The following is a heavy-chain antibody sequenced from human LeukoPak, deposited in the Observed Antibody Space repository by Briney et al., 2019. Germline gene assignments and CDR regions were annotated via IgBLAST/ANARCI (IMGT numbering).Heavy chain of an antibody. CDR3: ARNHGRQQRIRFDP. CDR1: GYTFTGYY. CDR2: INPNSGGT. Sequence: ASVKVSCKASGYTFTGYYMHWVRQAPGQGLEWMGWINPNSGGTNYAQKFQGRVTMTRDTSISTAYMELSRLRSDDMAVYYCARNHGRQQRIRFDPWGQGTLVTVSS. D-gene: IGHD6-13*01. J-gene: IGHJ5*02. V-gene: IGHV1-2*02.